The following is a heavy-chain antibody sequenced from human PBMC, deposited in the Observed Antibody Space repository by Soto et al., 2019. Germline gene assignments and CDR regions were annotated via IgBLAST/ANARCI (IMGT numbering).Heavy chain of an antibody. D-gene: IGHD3-10*01. CDR1: GFTFSNAW. V-gene: IGHV3-23*01. CDR3: AKDRALLWYEESSDAFEV. Sequence: PGGSLRLSCAASGFTFSNAWMTWVRQAPGKGLEWVSSISGNGDNKKYADSVRGRFTISRDTSKNTVYLQMNSLRAEDTAVYYCAKDRALLWYEESSDAFEVWGQGTTVTVSS. J-gene: IGHJ3*01. CDR2: ISGNGDNK.